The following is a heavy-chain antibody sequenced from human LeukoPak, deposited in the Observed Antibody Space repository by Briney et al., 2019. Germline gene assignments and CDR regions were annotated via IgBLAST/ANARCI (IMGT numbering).Heavy chain of an antibody. CDR1: GFTFSSYA. Sequence: QPGGSLRLSCAASGFTFSSYAMSWVRQAPGKGLEWVSVIYSGGSTYYADSVKGRFTISRDNSKNTLYLQMNSLRAEDTAVYYCVREGGFGEPTAFDIRGQGTMVTVSS. V-gene: IGHV3-53*01. D-gene: IGHD3-10*01. CDR2: IYSGGST. J-gene: IGHJ3*02. CDR3: VREGGFGEPTAFDI.